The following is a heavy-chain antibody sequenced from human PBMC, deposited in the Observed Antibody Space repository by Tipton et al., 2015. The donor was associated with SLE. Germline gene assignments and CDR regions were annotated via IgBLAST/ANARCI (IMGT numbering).Heavy chain of an antibody. Sequence: LRLSCTVSGGSISSYYWSWIRQPPGKGLEWIGEINHSGSTNYNPSLKSRVTISVDTSKNQFSLKLSSVTAADTAVYYCARLGRWFDPWGQGTLVTVSS. J-gene: IGHJ5*02. CDR2: INHSGST. V-gene: IGHV4-34*01. CDR3: ARLGRWFDP. CDR1: GGSISSYY. D-gene: IGHD1-26*01.